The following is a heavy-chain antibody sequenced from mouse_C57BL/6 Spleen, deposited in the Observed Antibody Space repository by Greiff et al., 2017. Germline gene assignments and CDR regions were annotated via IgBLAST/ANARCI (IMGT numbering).Heavy chain of an antibody. CDR3: TREDYSTSWVAY. Sequence: EVQRVESGAGLVKPGGSLKLSCAASGFTFSSYAMSWVLQTPEKRLEWVAYISSGGDYIYYADTVKGRFTISRDNARNTLYLQMSSLKSEDTAMYYCTREDYSTSWVAYWGQGTLVTVSA. J-gene: IGHJ3*01. CDR2: ISSGGDYI. V-gene: IGHV5-9-1*02. CDR1: GFTFSSYA. D-gene: IGHD2-5*01.